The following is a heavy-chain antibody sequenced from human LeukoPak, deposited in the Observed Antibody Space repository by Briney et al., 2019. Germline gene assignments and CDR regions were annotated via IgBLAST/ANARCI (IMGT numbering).Heavy chain of an antibody. V-gene: IGHV1-18*01. CDR3: ARIRGVIKPGAGDI. J-gene: IGHJ3*02. CDR2: ISAYNGNT. Sequence: VASVKVSCKASGYTFTSYGISWVRQAPGQGLEWMGWISAYNGNTNYAQKLQGSVTMTTDTSTSTAYMELRSLRSDDTAVYYCARIRGVIKPGAGDIWGQGTMVTVSS. CDR1: GYTFTSYG. D-gene: IGHD3-10*01.